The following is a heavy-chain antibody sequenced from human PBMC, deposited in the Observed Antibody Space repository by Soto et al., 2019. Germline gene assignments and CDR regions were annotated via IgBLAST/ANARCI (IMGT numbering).Heavy chain of an antibody. V-gene: IGHV1-18*01. CDR3: ARDLGYCRSGTCYREGFDP. J-gene: IGHJ5*02. CDR1: GYTFTTHG. Sequence: QVQLVQSGAEVKKPGAPVKVSCKASGYTFTTHGISWVRQVPGQGLEWMGWVRGDNGHTNYAQSLQGRVTMTTDTSTNKAYMELRSLRSDDTAVYYCARDLGYCRSGTCYREGFDPWGQGTLVTVSS. CDR2: VRGDNGHT. D-gene: IGHD2-15*01.